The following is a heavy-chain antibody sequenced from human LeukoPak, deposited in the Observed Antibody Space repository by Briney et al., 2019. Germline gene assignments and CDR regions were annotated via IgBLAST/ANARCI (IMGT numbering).Heavy chain of an antibody. CDR2: IYYSGST. Sequence: SETLSLTCTVSGGSISSYYWSWIRQPPGKGLEWIGYIYYSGSTNYNPSLKSRVTISVDTSKNQFSLKLSSATAADTAVYYCARDNWNYGSSMDVWGQGTTVTVSS. CDR3: ARDNWNYGSSMDV. CDR1: GGSISSYY. D-gene: IGHD1-7*01. V-gene: IGHV4-59*01. J-gene: IGHJ6*02.